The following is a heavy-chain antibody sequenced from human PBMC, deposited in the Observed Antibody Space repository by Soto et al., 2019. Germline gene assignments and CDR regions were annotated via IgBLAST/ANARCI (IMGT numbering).Heavy chain of an antibody. V-gene: IGHV1-2*02. Sequence: ASVKVSCKASGYTFTGYYMHWVRQAPGQGPEWMGWINPNSGGTNYAQKFQGRVTMTRDTSISTAYMELSRLRSDDTAVYYCARELIAARNWFDPWGQGTLVTVSS. D-gene: IGHD6-6*01. CDR2: INPNSGGT. J-gene: IGHJ5*02. CDR3: ARELIAARNWFDP. CDR1: GYTFTGYY.